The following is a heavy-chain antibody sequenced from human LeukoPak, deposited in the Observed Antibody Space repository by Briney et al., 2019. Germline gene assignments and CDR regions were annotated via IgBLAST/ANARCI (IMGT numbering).Heavy chain of an antibody. V-gene: IGHV3-21*06. D-gene: IGHD3-22*01. CDR1: GFTFGSHA. Sequence: GGSLRLSCVASGFTFGSHAMNWVRQAPGKGLEWVSSISRNSLYMYYADSLKGRFTISRDNAKNSLYLQMDSLRAEDTAVYYCAREGYDSSGYRYYFDYWGQGTLVTVSS. CDR2: ISRNSLYM. J-gene: IGHJ4*02. CDR3: AREGYDSSGYRYYFDY.